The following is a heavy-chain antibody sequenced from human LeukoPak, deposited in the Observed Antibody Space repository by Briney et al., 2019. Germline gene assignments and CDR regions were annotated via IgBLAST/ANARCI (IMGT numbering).Heavy chain of an antibody. J-gene: IGHJ6*02. CDR1: GGSFSGYY. V-gene: IGHV4-34*01. Sequence: PSETLSLTCAVYGGSFSGYYWSWIRQPPGKGLEWIGEINHSGSTNYNPSLKSRVTISVDTSKNQFSLKLSSVTAADTAVYYCARGKVVVVPAAMHYYYGMDVWGQGTTVTVSS. D-gene: IGHD2-2*01. CDR2: INHSGST. CDR3: ARGKVVVVPAAMHYYYGMDV.